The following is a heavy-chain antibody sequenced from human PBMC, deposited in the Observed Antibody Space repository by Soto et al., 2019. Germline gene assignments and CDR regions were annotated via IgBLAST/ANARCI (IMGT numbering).Heavy chain of an antibody. J-gene: IGHJ6*03. V-gene: IGHV1-18*01. CDR3: ARVILRAYSYGVIYYYYMDV. Sequence: ASVKVSCKASGYTFTSYGISWVRQAPGQGLEWMGWISAYNGNTNYAQKLQGRVTMTTDTSTSTAYMELRSLRSDDTAVYYCARVILRAYSYGVIYYYYMDVWGKGTTVTVSS. D-gene: IGHD5-18*01. CDR1: GYTFTSYG. CDR2: ISAYNGNT.